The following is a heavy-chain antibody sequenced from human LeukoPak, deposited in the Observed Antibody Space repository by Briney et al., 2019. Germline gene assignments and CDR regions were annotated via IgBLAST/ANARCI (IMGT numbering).Heavy chain of an antibody. D-gene: IGHD3-16*01. CDR2: INWNGGST. V-gene: IGHV3-20*04. CDR3: ARGWGSHRNYYYNMDV. Sequence: GGSLRLSCAASGFTFDDYGMSWVRQAPGKGLEWVSGINWNGGSTGYADSVKGRFTISRDNAKDSLYLQMNSLRAEDTALYYCARGWGSHRNYYYNMDVWGKGTTVTVSS. CDR1: GFTFDDYG. J-gene: IGHJ6*03.